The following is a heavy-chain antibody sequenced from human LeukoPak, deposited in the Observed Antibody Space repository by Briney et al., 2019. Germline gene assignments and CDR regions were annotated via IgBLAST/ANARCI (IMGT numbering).Heavy chain of an antibody. J-gene: IGHJ4*02. CDR2: VSTGGTTI. V-gene: IGHV3-48*04. D-gene: IGHD3-16*01. Sequence: PGGSLRLSCVGSGFTFSTYGMNWVRQSPEKGLEWLSYVSTGGTTIFYADSVKGRFTISRDNADNSVYLQMNSLRAEDTAVYYCARSPRGSHFDYWGQGTLVTVSS. CDR1: GFTFSTYG. CDR3: ARSPRGSHFDY.